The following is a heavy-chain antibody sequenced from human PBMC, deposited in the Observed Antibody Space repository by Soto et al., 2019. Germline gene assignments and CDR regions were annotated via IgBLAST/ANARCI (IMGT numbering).Heavy chain of an antibody. D-gene: IGHD1-26*01. Sequence: QVQLQESGPGLVKPSGTLSLTCTVSGGSMTSSNWWNWVRQSPGKGLEWIGEAHHSGRTNYNPSLKSRVTISVDKSKNHFSLTLSSVTAADTAVYYCARSEATGLDHWGQGTLVTVSS. CDR1: GGSMTSSNW. J-gene: IGHJ4*02. CDR2: AHHSGRT. CDR3: ARSEATGLDH. V-gene: IGHV4-4*02.